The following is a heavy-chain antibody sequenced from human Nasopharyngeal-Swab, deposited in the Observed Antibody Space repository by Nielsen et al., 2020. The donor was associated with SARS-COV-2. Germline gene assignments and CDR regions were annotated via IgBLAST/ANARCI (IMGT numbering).Heavy chain of an antibody. J-gene: IGHJ4*02. CDR1: GGTFSSYA. CDR2: IISIFGTA. V-gene: IGHV1-69*13. Sequence: PVKVSCKASGGTFSSYAISWVRQAPGQGLEWMGGIISIFGTANYAQKFQGRVTITADESTSTAYMELSSLRSEDTAVYYCASRPASVRAVAGATDYWGQGTLVTVSS. D-gene: IGHD6-19*01. CDR3: ASRPASVRAVAGATDY.